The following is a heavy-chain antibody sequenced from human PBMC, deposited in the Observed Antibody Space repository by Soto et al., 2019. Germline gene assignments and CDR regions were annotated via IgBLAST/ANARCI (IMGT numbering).Heavy chain of an antibody. J-gene: IGHJ5*02. Sequence: PGESLKISCQGSGYRFTSYWIGWVRQMPGKGLEWMGIIYPSDSETIYSPSFQGQVTISADKSISTAYLQWRSLKASDTAIYYCARHSRYCGGGRCYPNWFDPCGQGPLVTVSS. CDR2: IYPSDSET. CDR3: ARHSRYCGGGRCYPNWFDP. D-gene: IGHD2-15*01. V-gene: IGHV5-51*01. CDR1: GYRFTSYW.